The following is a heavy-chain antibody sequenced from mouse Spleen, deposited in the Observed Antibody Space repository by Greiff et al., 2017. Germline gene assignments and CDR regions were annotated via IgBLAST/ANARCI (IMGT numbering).Heavy chain of an antibody. CDR2: INPYNGDT. V-gene: IGHV1-20*01. CDR3: ARGEIVSYAMDY. D-gene: IGHD2-10*02. J-gene: IGHJ4*01. Sequence: EVKLMESGPELVRPGDSVKISCKASGYSFTGYFMNWVMQSHGKSLDWIGRINPYNGDTFYNQKFKGKATLTVDKSSGTAHMELRSLTSEDSAVYYCARGEIVSYAMDYWGQGTSVTVSS. CDR1: GYSFTGYF.